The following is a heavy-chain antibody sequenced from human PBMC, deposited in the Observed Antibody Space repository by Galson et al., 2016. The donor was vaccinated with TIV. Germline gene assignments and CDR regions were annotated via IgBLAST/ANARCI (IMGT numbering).Heavy chain of an antibody. D-gene: IGHD3-22*01. V-gene: IGHV1-24*01. CDR1: GYTLSEIA. Sequence: SVKVSCKVSGYTLSEIAMHWVRQAPGKGLEWMGGFDPEAGRIIYAQKFHGRVTVTEGTATDTAYMEVNNLRSDDTAVYYCATVAWFPGLSLDSWGQGTLVTVSS. CDR3: ATVAWFPGLSLDS. J-gene: IGHJ4*02. CDR2: FDPEAGRI.